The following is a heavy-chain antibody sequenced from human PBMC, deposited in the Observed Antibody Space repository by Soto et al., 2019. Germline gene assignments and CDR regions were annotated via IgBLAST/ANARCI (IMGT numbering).Heavy chain of an antibody. D-gene: IGHD1-7*01. CDR3: ARAGSAINGTAGLFDY. CDR2: ISAYNGNT. V-gene: IGHV1-18*01. CDR1: GYTFTSYG. J-gene: IGHJ4*02. Sequence: ASVKVSCKASGYTFTSYGISWVRQAPGQGLEWMGWISAYNGNTNYAQKLQGRVTMTTDTSTSTAYMELRSLRSDDTAVYYCARAGSAINGTAGLFDYWGQGTLVTVSS.